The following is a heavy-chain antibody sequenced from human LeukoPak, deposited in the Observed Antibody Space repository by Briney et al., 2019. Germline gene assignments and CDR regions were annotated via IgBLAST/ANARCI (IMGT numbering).Heavy chain of an antibody. D-gene: IGHD3-22*01. CDR2: ISSSSSYT. CDR3: ARDRSMIVGAGDDY. V-gene: IGHV3-21*01. Sequence: GGSLRLSCAASGFTFSSYSMNWVRQAPGKGLEWVSSISSSSSYTYYADSVKGRFTISRDNAKNSLYLQMNSLRAEDTAVYYCARDRSMIVGAGDDYWGQGTLVTVSS. CDR1: GFTFSSYS. J-gene: IGHJ4*02.